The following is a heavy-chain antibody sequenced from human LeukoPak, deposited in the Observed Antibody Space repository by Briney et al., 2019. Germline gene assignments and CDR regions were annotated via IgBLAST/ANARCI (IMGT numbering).Heavy chain of an antibody. V-gene: IGHV3-74*01. J-gene: IGHJ4*02. D-gene: IGHD3-22*01. CDR3: ARDLWYYYDSSGYFGLDY. Sequence: AGGSLRLSCAASGFTFSSYSMNWVRQAPGKGLVWVSRINTDGSSTSYADSVKGRFTISRDNAKNTLYLQMNSLRAEDTAVYYCARDLWYYYDSSGYFGLDYWGQGTLVTVSS. CDR1: GFTFSSYS. CDR2: INTDGSST.